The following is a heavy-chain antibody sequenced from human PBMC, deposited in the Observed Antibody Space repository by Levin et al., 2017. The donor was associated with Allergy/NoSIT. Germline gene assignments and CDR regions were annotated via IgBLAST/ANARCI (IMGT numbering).Heavy chain of an antibody. CDR1: GGTFSSYA. Sequence: VASVKVSCKASGGTFSSYAISWVRQAPGQGLEWMGGIIPIFGTANYAQKFQGRVTITADESTSTAYMELSSLRSEDTAVYYCARSYDFWSGYSSALPLGMDVWGQGTTVTVSS. CDR2: IIPIFGTA. CDR3: ARSYDFWSGYSSALPLGMDV. V-gene: IGHV1-69*13. J-gene: IGHJ6*02. D-gene: IGHD3-3*01.